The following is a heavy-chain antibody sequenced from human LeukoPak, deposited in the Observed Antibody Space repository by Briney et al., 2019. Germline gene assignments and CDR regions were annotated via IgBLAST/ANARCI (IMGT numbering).Heavy chain of an antibody. J-gene: IGHJ3*01. CDR1: GFTFSSYA. CDR2: ISGSGGST. Sequence: GGSLRLSCAASGFTFSSYAMTWVRQAPGKGLEWVSGISGSGGSTYYADSVEGRFTISRDNSKNTLYLQMNSLRAEDTAVYYREKSKRPRDAVDVWGKGTRVTVSS. V-gene: IGHV3-23*01. CDR3: EKSKRPRDAVDV. D-gene: IGHD5-24*01.